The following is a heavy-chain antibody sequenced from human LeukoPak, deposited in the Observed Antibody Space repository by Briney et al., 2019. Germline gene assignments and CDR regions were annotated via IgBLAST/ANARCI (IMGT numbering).Heavy chain of an antibody. CDR2: INHSGST. CDR1: GGSFSGYY. Sequence: SETLSLTCAVYGGSFSGYYWSWIRQPPGKGLEWSGEINHSGSTNYNPSLKSRVTIPVDTSKNQFSLKLSSVTAADTAVYYCARARARGYSYGFGIYYFDYWGQGTLVTVSS. V-gene: IGHV4-34*01. CDR3: ARARARGYSYGFGIYYFDY. J-gene: IGHJ4*02. D-gene: IGHD5-18*01.